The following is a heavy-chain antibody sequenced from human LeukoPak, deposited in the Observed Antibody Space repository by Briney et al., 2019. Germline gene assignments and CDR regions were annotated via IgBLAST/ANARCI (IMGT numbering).Heavy chain of an antibody. CDR2: ISSSSSYI. D-gene: IGHD4/OR15-4a*01. Sequence: GGSLRLSCAASGFTFSSYSMTWVRQAPGKGLEWVSSISSSSSYIYYADSVKGRFTISRDNAKNSLYLQMNSLRAEDTAVYYCLSIPGRAHGFDIWGQGTMVTVSS. J-gene: IGHJ3*02. CDR1: GFTFSSYS. V-gene: IGHV3-21*01. CDR3: LSIPGRAHGFDI.